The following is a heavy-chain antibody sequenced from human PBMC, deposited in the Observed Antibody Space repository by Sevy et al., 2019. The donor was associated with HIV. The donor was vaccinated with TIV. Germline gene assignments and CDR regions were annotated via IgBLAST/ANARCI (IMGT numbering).Heavy chain of an antibody. CDR3: ARDRSGYEINPDDYYYYGMDV. Sequence: QSQTLSLTCAISGDSVSSNSAAWNWIRQSPSRGLEWLGRTYYRSKWYNVYAVSVKSRITINPDRSKNQFSLQLNSVTPEDTAVYYCARDRSGYEINPDDYYYYGMDVWGQGTTVTVSS. D-gene: IGHD5-12*01. J-gene: IGHJ6*02. CDR1: GDSVSSNSAA. CDR2: TYYRSKWYN. V-gene: IGHV6-1*01.